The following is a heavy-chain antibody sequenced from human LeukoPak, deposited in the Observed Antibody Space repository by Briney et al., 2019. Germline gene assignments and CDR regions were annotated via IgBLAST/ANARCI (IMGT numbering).Heavy chain of an antibody. D-gene: IGHD3-10*01. CDR2: LNPASGAT. CDR1: GYPFTAYY. J-gene: IGHJ4*02. V-gene: IGHV1-2*02. CDR3: TRDLTAYTDSSY. Sequence: ASVKVSCKASGYPFTAYYMHWVRQAPGQGLEWIGWLNPASGATGSAPMFQGRVTMTGDTSISTAYMELSSLRSDDTAVYYCTRDLTAYTDSSYWGQGTLVTVSS.